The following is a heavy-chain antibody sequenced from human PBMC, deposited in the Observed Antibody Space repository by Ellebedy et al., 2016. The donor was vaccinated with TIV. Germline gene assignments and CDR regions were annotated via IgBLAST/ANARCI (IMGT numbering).Heavy chain of an antibody. CDR3: ARAKGSPSLDGSGSYYS. D-gene: IGHD3-10*01. CDR1: GYTFTGYY. V-gene: IGHV1-2*02. CDR2: INPNSGGT. J-gene: IGHJ4*02. Sequence: AASVKVSCKASGYTFTGYYMHWVRQAPGQGLEWMGWINPNSGGTNYAQKFQGRVTLTRDTSISTAYMELSRLRSDDTAVYYCARAKGSPSLDGSGSYYSWGQGTLVTVSS.